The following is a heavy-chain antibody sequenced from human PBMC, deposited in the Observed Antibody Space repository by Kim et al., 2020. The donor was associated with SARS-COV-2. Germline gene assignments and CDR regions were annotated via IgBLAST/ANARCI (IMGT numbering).Heavy chain of an antibody. D-gene: IGHD6-13*01. CDR3: ARPHPDSSSWYREDYYGMDV. J-gene: IGHJ6*02. V-gene: IGHV5-10-1*01. CDR1: GYSFTSYW. CDR2: IDPSDSYT. Sequence: GESLKISCKGSGYSFTSYWISWVRQMPGKGLEWMGRIDPSDSYTNYSPSFQGHVTISADKSISTAYLQWSSLKASDTAMYYCARPHPDSSSWYREDYYGMDVWGQGTTVTVSS.